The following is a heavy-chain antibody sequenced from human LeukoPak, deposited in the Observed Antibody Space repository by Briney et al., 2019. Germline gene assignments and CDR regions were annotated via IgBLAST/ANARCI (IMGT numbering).Heavy chain of an antibody. CDR2: ISWNSGSI. CDR1: GFTFNSYA. V-gene: IGHV3-9*01. D-gene: IGHD5-18*01. J-gene: IGHJ4*02. Sequence: GGSLRLSCAVSGFTFNSYAMSWIRQAPGKGLEWVSGISWNSGSIGYADSVKGRFTISRDNAKNSLYLQMNSLRAEDTALYYCARGGYSYGTEFDYWGQGTLVTVSS. CDR3: ARGGYSYGTEFDY.